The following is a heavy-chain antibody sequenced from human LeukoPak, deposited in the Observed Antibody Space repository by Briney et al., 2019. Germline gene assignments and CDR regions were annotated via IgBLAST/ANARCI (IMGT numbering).Heavy chain of an antibody. CDR1: GYTFTSYG. CDR3: ARFTSGAAARPRHDAFDI. D-gene: IGHD6-13*01. Sequence: ASVKVSCKASGYTFTSYGISWVRQAPGQGLEWMGWISAYNGNTNYAQKLQGRVTMTTDTSTSTAYMELRSLRSDDTAVYYCARFTSGAAARPRHDAFDIWGQGTMVTVSS. V-gene: IGHV1-18*01. J-gene: IGHJ3*02. CDR2: ISAYNGNT.